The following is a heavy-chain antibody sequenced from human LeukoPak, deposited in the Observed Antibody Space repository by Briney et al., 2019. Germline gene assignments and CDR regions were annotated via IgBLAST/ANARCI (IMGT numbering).Heavy chain of an antibody. Sequence: GGSLRLSCAASGFTFSSNYMSWVRQAPGKGLEWVSVIYSGGSTYYADSVKGRFTISRDNSKNTPYLQVNSLRAEDTAVYYCASLTAMIPTYYYGMDVWGQGTTVTVSS. D-gene: IGHD5-18*01. CDR2: IYSGGST. V-gene: IGHV3-53*01. CDR1: GFTFSSNY. CDR3: ASLTAMIPTYYYGMDV. J-gene: IGHJ6*02.